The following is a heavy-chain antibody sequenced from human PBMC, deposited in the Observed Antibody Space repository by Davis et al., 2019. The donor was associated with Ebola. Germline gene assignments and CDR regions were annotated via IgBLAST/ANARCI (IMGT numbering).Heavy chain of an antibody. Sequence: ASVKVSCKASGYTFTSYYMHWVRQAPGQGLEWMGWINPNSGGTNYAQKFQGWVTMTRDTSISTAYMELSRLKSDDTAVYYCARERLGYCSSTSCYGANYYYMDVWGKGTTVTVSS. CDR3: ARERLGYCSSTSCYGANYYYMDV. CDR2: INPNSGGT. CDR1: GYTFTSYY. J-gene: IGHJ6*03. V-gene: IGHV1-2*04. D-gene: IGHD2-2*01.